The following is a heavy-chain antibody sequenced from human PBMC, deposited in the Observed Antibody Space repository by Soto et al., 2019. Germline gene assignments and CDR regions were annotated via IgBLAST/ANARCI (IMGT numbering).Heavy chain of an antibody. J-gene: IGHJ4*02. D-gene: IGHD3-10*01. V-gene: IGHV3-23*01. CDR1: GFTFSNYA. CDR2: FRTGGDDGTT. Sequence: GGSLRLSCAASGFTFSNYAMSWVRQAPGKGLEWVSGFRTGGDDGTTYYADSVKGRFTISRDNSKNTLFLQMNSRRAEDTAIYYCAKKVNSGPGSQYFDYWGQGTLVTVSS. CDR3: AKKVNSGPGSQYFDY.